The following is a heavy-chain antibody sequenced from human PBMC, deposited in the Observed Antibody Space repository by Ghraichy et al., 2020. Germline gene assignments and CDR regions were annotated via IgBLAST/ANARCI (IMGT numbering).Heavy chain of an antibody. J-gene: IGHJ4*02. D-gene: IGHD6-19*01. V-gene: IGHV3-64D*06. CDR1: GFTFSSYA. CDR3: VNFGLEWTLAVAGTGGTN. CDR2: ISSNGGST. Sequence: GGSLRLSCSASGFTFSSYAIHWVRQAPGKGLQYVSAISSNGGSTYYADSVKGRFTISRDNSKNTLYLQMSSLRAEDTAVYYCVNFGLEWTLAVAGTGGTNWGQGTLVTVSS.